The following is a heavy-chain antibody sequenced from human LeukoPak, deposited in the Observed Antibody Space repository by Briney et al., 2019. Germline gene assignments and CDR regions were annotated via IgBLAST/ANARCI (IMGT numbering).Heavy chain of an antibody. CDR3: ARRWNYGRNYYIDV. J-gene: IGHJ6*03. D-gene: IGHD1-7*01. CDR1: GGSFSNYY. CDR2: INDSGRT. V-gene: IGHV4-34*01. Sequence: SETLSLTCAVYGGSFSNYYWSWIRQPPGKGLEWIGEINDSGRTNYNPSLMSRVTVSVDTSKNQFSLRLTSVTATGTAVYYCARRWNYGRNYYIDVWGKGATVSVSS.